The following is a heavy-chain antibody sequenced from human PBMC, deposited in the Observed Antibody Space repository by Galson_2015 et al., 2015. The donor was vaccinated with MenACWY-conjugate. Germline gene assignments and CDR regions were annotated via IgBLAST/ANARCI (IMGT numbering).Heavy chain of an antibody. CDR1: GFTFNDAW. CDR3: TRGESVDY. V-gene: IGHV3-15*01. D-gene: IGHD3-10*01. CDR2: IQSKTDGGTT. J-gene: IGHJ4*02. Sequence: SLRLSCAASGFTFNDAWMSWVRQAPGKGLEWVGRIQSKTDGGTTDYAAPVKGRFTISRDDSKNTLYLQMNSLKTEDTAVYYCTRGESVDYWGREPWSPSPQ.